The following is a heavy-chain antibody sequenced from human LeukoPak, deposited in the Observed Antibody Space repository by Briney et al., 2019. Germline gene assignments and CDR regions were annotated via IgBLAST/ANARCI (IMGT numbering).Heavy chain of an antibody. V-gene: IGHV3-23*01. CDR3: AKAPYCGGDCYSGVKFDY. CDR1: GFTFSSYA. CDR2: ISGSGGST. J-gene: IGHJ4*02. Sequence: GGSLRLSCAASGFTFSSYAMSWVRQAPGKGLEWVSAISGSGGSTYYADSVKGRFTISGDNSKNTLYLQMNSLRAEDTAVYYCAKAPYCGGDCYSGVKFDYWGQGTLVTVSS. D-gene: IGHD2-21*02.